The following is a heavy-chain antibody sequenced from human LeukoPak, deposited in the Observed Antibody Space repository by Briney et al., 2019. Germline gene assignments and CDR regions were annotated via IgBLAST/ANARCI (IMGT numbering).Heavy chain of an antibody. CDR3: VKELRYFDTPLYYYYGMDV. J-gene: IGHJ6*02. V-gene: IGHV3-64D*06. CDR2: ISSNGGST. Sequence: GGSLRLSCAASGFTFSNAWMSWVRQAPGKGLEYVSAISSNGGSTYYADSVKGRFTISRDNSKNTLYLQMSSLRAEDTAVYYCVKELRYFDTPLYYYYGMDVWGQGTTVTVSS. D-gene: IGHD3-9*01. CDR1: GFTFSNAW.